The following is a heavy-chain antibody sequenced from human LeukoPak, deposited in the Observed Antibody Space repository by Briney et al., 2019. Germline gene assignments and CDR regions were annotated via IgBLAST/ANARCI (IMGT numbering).Heavy chain of an antibody. CDR1: GYTFTGYY. CDR3: ARDDSSSPGCNY. CDR2: INPNSGGT. Sequence: ASVKVSCKASGYTFTGYYMHWVRQAPGQGLEWMGRINPNSGGTNYAQKFQGRVTMTRDTSISTAYMELSSLRSEDTAVYYCARDDSSSPGCNYWGQGTLVTVSS. J-gene: IGHJ4*02. V-gene: IGHV1-2*06. D-gene: IGHD6-6*01.